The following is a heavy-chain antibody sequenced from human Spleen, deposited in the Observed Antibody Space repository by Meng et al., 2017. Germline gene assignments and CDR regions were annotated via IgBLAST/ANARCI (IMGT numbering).Heavy chain of an antibody. D-gene: IGHD4-11*01. CDR2: INHSGST. CDR3: ARGPTTMAHDFDY. J-gene: IGHJ4*02. V-gene: IGHV4-34*01. CDR1: GGSFSDYY. Sequence: QVTLQQLGGGLVKPSETLSLTCVVSGGSFSDYYWSWIRQPPGKGLEWIGEINHSGSTNYNPSLESRATISVDTSQNNLSLKLSSVTAADSAVYYCARGPTTMAHDFDYWGQGTLVTVSS.